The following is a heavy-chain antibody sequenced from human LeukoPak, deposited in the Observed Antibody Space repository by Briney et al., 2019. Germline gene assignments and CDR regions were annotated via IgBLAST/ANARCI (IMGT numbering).Heavy chain of an antibody. CDR2: ISGSGGST. CDR1: GFTFSSYG. CDR3: AKDFAGMDV. J-gene: IGHJ6*02. V-gene: IGHV3-23*01. Sequence: GGSLRLSCAVSGFTFSSYGMHWVRQAPGKGLEWVSAISGSGGSTYYADSVKGRFTISRDNSKNTLYLQMNSLRAEDTAVYYCAKDFAGMDVWGQGTTVTVSS.